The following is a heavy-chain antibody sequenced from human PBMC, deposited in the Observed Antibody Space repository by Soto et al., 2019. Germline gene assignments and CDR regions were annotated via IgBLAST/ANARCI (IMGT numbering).Heavy chain of an antibody. V-gene: IGHV5-51*01. D-gene: IGHD2-2*01. CDR1: GYSFTTYW. Sequence: GESLKISCKGSGYSFTTYWIGWVRQMPGKGLECMGIVYPGDSDTRYSPSFQGQVTISADKSISTAYLQWNSLKASDTAMYYCARLWGDSTGCRWFDPWGQGTLVTVSS. CDR3: ARLWGDSTGCRWFDP. J-gene: IGHJ5*01. CDR2: VYPGDSDT.